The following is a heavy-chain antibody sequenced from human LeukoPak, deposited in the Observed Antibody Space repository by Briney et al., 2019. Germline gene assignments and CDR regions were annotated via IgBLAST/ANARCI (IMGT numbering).Heavy chain of an antibody. CDR3: ARGEENYGDYLDY. CDR1: GGSISSSNW. V-gene: IGHV4-4*02. Sequence: SETLSLTCAVSGGSISSSNWWSWVRQPPGKGLEWIGEINHSGSTNYNPSLKSRVTISVDTSKNQFSLKLSSVTAADTAVYYCARGEENYGDYLDYWGQGTLVTVSS. D-gene: IGHD4-17*01. CDR2: INHSGST. J-gene: IGHJ4*02.